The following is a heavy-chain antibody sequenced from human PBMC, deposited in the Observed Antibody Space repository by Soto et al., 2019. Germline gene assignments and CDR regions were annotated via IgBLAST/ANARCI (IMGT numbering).Heavy chain of an antibody. CDR3: AKGNFWSGYYPLFDY. CDR1: GFTFSSYG. V-gene: IGHV3-30*18. CDR2: ISYDGSNK. Sequence: GGSVRLSCAASGFTFSSYGMHWVRQAPGKGLEWVAVISYDGSNKYYADSVKGRFTISRDNSKNTLYLQMNSLRAEDTAVYYCAKGNFWSGYYPLFDYWGQGTLVTVSS. D-gene: IGHD3-3*01. J-gene: IGHJ4*02.